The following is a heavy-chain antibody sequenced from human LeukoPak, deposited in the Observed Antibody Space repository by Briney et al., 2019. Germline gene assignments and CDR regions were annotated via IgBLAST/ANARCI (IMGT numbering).Heavy chain of an antibody. V-gene: IGHV4-34*01. CDR2: INHSGST. CDR3: ARGFGESSVYSGFNI. D-gene: IGHD3-22*01. CDR1: GGSFSGYY. Sequence: PSETLSLTCAVYGGSFSGYYWSWIRQPPGKGLEWIGEINHSGSTNYNPSLKSRVTISVDTSKNQFSLKLSSVTAADTAVYYCARGFGESSVYSGFNIWGQGTMVTVSS. J-gene: IGHJ3*02.